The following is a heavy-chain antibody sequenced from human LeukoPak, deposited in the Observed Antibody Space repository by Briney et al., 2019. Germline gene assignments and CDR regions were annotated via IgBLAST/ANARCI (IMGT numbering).Heavy chain of an antibody. CDR3: ARGAPTYYYDSSGYYYGY. D-gene: IGHD3-22*01. V-gene: IGHV3-48*03. CDR1: GFTFSSYE. CDR2: ISSSGSTI. Sequence: PGGPLRLSCAASGFTFSSYEMNWVRQAPGKGLEWVSYISSSGSTIYYADSVKGRFTISRDNAKNSLYLQMNSLRAEDTAVYYCARGAPTYYYDSSGYYYGYWGQGTLVTVSS. J-gene: IGHJ4*02.